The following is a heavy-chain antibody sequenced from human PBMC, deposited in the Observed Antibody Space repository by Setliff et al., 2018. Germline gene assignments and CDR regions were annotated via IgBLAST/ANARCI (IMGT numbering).Heavy chain of an antibody. CDR1: GFTFSTYS. D-gene: IGHD3-22*01. V-gene: IGHV3-23*01. J-gene: IGHJ4*02. CDR2: ISGDSLYI. Sequence: GGSLRLSCAASGFTFSTYSMSWVRQAPGKGPQWVSAISGDSLYIYYTDSVKGRFTISRDNSKNTLFLLMNSVTDGDTAVYHCARSINGYQQRYDIWGQGALVTVSS. CDR3: ARSINGYQQRYDI.